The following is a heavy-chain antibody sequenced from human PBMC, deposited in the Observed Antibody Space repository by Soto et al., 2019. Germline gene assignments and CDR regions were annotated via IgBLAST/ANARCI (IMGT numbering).Heavy chain of an antibody. J-gene: IGHJ6*02. V-gene: IGHV1-69*18. Sequence: QVQLVQSGAEVKTPGSSVKVSCEASGGTFSSYSINWVRQAPGQGLEWMGRLIPMFGTTDYAQRFQGRVTFTEDESTSTASMEVTNLTSEDTAVYYCARAVVLTFSRFYDVDVWGQGTTVTVSS. CDR2: LIPMFGTT. D-gene: IGHD2-2*01. CDR1: GGTFSSYS. CDR3: ARAVVLTFSRFYDVDV.